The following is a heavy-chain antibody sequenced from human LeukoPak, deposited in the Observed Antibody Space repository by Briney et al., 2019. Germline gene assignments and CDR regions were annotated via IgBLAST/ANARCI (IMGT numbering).Heavy chain of an antibody. CDR3: TRDWRNLGYDY. Sequence: GGSLRLSCAASGFTFSSHWMHWVRQVLGKGLVWVSCIGEDGRNRNYADSVRGRFTISRDNAKSTLYLQMNSLRAEDTAVYYCTRDWRNLGYDYWGQGTLVTVSS. J-gene: IGHJ4*02. CDR2: IGEDGRNR. D-gene: IGHD5-12*01. V-gene: IGHV3-74*01. CDR1: GFTFSSHW.